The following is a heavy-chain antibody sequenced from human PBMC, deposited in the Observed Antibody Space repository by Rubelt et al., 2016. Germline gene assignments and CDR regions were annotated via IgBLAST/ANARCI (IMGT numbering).Heavy chain of an antibody. CDR2: IYSDERT. Sequence: QLQLQESGPGLVKPSETLSLTCTVSGDSISSSSSYWGWIRQPPGKGLEWIGHIYSDERTYYNPSLKSRVTISVDTSNSQFSLELGSVTAADTAVYYCARVVPAPISFDFWGQETLVTVSS. V-gene: IGHV4-39*07. CDR1: GDSISSSSSY. J-gene: IGHJ4*02. CDR3: ARVVPAPISFDF. D-gene: IGHD2-2*01.